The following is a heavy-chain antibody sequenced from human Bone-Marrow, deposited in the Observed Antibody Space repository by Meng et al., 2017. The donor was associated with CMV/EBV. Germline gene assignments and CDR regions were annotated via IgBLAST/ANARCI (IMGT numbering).Heavy chain of an antibody. CDR2: IHYTGRA. J-gene: IGHJ4*02. D-gene: IGHD1-1*01. CDR3: AERGGGY. V-gene: IGHV4-59*11. CDR1: GVSISTHY. Sequence: QRQLQKPGPGLVKPSETLSLTCRVSGVSISTHYWSWIRQTPGKGLEWIASIHYTGRADYSPSLKSRVTVSVDTSDSQLSLKLSSVTTADTAMYYCAERGGGYWGQGILVTVSS.